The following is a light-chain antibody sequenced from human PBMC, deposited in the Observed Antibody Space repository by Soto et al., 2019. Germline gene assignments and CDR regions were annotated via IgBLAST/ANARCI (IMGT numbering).Light chain of an antibody. CDR3: QSYGSGIQGV. J-gene: IGLJ3*02. CDR1: SGNIASNY. Sequence: LTQPHSVSESPGKTVTISCTRSSGNIASNYVQWYQQRPGSAPTTVIYEDNLRPSGVPDRFSGSIDRSSNSASLTISGLKTEDEADYFSQSYGSGIQGVFGGGPKLTVL. CDR2: EDN. V-gene: IGLV6-57*04.